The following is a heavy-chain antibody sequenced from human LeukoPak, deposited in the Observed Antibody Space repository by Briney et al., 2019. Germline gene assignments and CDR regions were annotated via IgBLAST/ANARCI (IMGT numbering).Heavy chain of an antibody. CDR2: ISAYNGNT. Sequence: GASVKVSCTASGYTFTSYGISWVRQAPGQGLEWMGWISAYNGNTNYAQKLQGRVTMTTDTSTSTAYMELRSLRSDDTAVYYCARVRLPGIAAAGTWWFDPWGQGTLVTVSS. V-gene: IGHV1-18*01. J-gene: IGHJ5*02. CDR3: ARVRLPGIAAAGTWWFDP. CDR1: GYTFTSYG. D-gene: IGHD6-13*01.